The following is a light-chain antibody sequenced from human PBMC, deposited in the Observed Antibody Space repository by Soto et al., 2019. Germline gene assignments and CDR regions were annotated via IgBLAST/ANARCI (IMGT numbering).Light chain of an antibody. CDR2: GAS. CDR3: QKYGSSPWT. CDR1: QSVSSNY. V-gene: IGKV3-20*01. Sequence: EIVLTQSPGTLSLSPGERATLSCRASQSVSSNYLAWYQQKPGQTPRLLIYGASSRATGIPDRFSGSGSGTDFPLTISRLEPEDFGVFYCQKYGSSPWTFGQGTKVEIK. J-gene: IGKJ1*01.